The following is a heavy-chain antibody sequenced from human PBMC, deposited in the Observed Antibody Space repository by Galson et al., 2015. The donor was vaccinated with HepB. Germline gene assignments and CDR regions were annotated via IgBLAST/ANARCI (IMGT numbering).Heavy chain of an antibody. V-gene: IGHV1-69*13. Sequence: SVKVSCKASGGTFSSYAISWVRQAPGQGLEWMGGIIPIFGTANYAQKFQGRVTITADESTSTAYMELSSLRSEDTAVYYCVGVVPAAPDLTEYAFDIWGQGTMVTVSS. J-gene: IGHJ3*02. CDR2: IIPIFGTA. CDR1: GGTFSSYA. CDR3: VGVVPAAPDLTEYAFDI. D-gene: IGHD2-2*01.